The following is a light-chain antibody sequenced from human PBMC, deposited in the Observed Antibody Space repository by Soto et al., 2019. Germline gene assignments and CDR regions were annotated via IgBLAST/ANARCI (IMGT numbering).Light chain of an antibody. Sequence: EIVLTQSPATLSSFPRDRVTLSCMASQYINTRLAWYQHRPGQAPRLLIYQTSIRAAGIPARFSASGTGTDFTLTISDVQPEDFAVYYCHQRQSWPRTFGQGTKVDI. CDR3: HQRQSWPRT. CDR1: QYINTR. J-gene: IGKJ1*01. CDR2: QTS. V-gene: IGKV3-11*01.